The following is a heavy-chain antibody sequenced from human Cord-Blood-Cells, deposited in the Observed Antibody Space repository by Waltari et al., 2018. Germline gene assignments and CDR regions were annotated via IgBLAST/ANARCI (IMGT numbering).Heavy chain of an antibody. CDR2: INHSGST. CDR3: ARHALGGNCSGGSCYFDY. Sequence: QVQLQQWGAGLLKPSETLSLTCAVYGGSFSGYYWSWIRQPPGKGLEWIGEINHSGSTNYNPSLKRRVTISVDPSKNQFSLKLSSVTAADTAVYYCARHALGGNCSGGSCYFDYWGQGTLVTVSS. V-gene: IGHV4-34*01. D-gene: IGHD2-15*01. CDR1: GGSFSGYY. J-gene: IGHJ4*02.